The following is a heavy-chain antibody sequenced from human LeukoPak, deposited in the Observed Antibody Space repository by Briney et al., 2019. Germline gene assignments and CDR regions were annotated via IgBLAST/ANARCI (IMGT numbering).Heavy chain of an antibody. Sequence: SETLSLTCTVSGGSISSYYWSWIRQPPGKGLEWIGYIYYSGSTNYNPSLKSRVTISVDTSKNQFSLKLSSVTAADTAVYYCAREYSGSYYDYWGQGTLVTVSS. CDR3: AREYSGSYYDY. D-gene: IGHD1-26*01. J-gene: IGHJ4*02. CDR2: IYYSGST. V-gene: IGHV4-59*01. CDR1: GGSISSYY.